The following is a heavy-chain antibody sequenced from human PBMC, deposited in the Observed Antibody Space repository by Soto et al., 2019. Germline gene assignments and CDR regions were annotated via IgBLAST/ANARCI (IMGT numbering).Heavy chain of an antibody. V-gene: IGHV3-23*01. CDR3: AKGRGEYYYHALDV. CDR2: IGGGGDGT. Sequence: EVQLLESGGDLVQPGGSLRLSCAASGFTFSNFAMTWVRQAPGKGLEWVSAIGGGGDGTYYAESVKGRFSISRDNSKNTMYLQMDSLRAEDTAIYYCAKGRGEYYYHALDVWGQGTTVTVSS. CDR1: GFTFSNFA. J-gene: IGHJ6*02.